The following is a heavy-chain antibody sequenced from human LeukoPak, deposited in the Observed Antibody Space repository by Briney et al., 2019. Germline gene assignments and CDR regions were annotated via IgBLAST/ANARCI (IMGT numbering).Heavy chain of an antibody. Sequence: GGSLRLSCAASGFTFSSYAMHWVRQAPGKGLEWVAVISYDGSNKYYADSVKGRFTISRDNSKNTLYLQMNSLRAEDTAVYYCARGESSVVTAIQGWFDPWGQGTLVTVSS. J-gene: IGHJ5*02. CDR2: ISYDGSNK. CDR1: GFTFSSYA. CDR3: ARGESSVVTAIQGWFDP. V-gene: IGHV3-30-3*01. D-gene: IGHD2-21*02.